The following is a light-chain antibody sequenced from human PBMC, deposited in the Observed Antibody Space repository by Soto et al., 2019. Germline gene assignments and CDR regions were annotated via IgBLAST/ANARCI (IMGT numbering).Light chain of an antibody. CDR2: RAT. V-gene: IGKV1-5*03. Sequence: DIQMTQSPSILSASTGDRVTITSPANRNIGSWLAWYQQKPGKAPKLLIYRATTLEGGVPSRFSGSASGTQFTLTISSVQPDDFATYYCQQHSDYPLTYGGGTKVDIK. CDR3: QQHSDYPLT. CDR1: RNIGSW. J-gene: IGKJ4*01.